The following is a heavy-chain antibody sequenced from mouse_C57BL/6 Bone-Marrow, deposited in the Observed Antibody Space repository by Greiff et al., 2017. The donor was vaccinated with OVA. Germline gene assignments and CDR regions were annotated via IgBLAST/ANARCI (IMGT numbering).Heavy chain of an antibody. V-gene: IGHV1-54*01. CDR1: GYAFTNYL. Sequence: QVQLQQSGAELVRPGTSVKVSCKASGYAFTNYLIEWVKQRPGQGLEWIGVLNPGSGGTNYNEKFKGKATLTADKSSSTAYMQLSSLTSEDSAVYFCARSGLGRLDYWGQGTTLTVSS. J-gene: IGHJ2*01. CDR2: LNPGSGGT. CDR3: ARSGLGRLDY. D-gene: IGHD4-1*01.